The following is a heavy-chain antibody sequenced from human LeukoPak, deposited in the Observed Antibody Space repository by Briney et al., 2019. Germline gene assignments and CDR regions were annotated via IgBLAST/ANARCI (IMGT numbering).Heavy chain of an antibody. Sequence: SETLSLTCTVSGGSISTSNYYWGWIRQPPGKGLEWIGNIFYSGSTYYSPSVKSRVTISLDTSRNQFSLKLSSVTAADTAVYYCARAVGATASVLDYWGQGTLVTVSS. CDR1: GGSISTSNYY. CDR3: ARAVGATASVLDY. V-gene: IGHV4-39*07. CDR2: IFYSGST. J-gene: IGHJ4*02. D-gene: IGHD1-26*01.